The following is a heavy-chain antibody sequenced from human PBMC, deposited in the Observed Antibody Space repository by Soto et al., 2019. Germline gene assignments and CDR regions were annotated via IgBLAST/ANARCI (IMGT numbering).Heavy chain of an antibody. V-gene: IGHV4-34*09. D-gene: IGHD2-8*01. CDR1: GGSGGSFSGYY. Sequence: SETLSLTCAVYGGSGGSFSGYYWSWIRQPPGKGLEWIGEINHSGSTNYNPSLKSRVTISVDTSKNQFSLKLSSVTAADTAVYYCARNGDCTRPGCMAGGFDPWGPGTLVTVSS. CDR3: ARNGDCTRPGCMAGGFDP. J-gene: IGHJ5*02. CDR2: INHSGST.